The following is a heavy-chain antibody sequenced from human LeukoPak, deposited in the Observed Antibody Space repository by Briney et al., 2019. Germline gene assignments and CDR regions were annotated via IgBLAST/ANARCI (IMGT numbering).Heavy chain of an antibody. J-gene: IGHJ5*02. V-gene: IGHV3-30*02. CDR3: AKEPREYCSSTSCPNWIDP. D-gene: IGHD2-2*01. Sequence: GGSLRLSCAASGFTFSRNGMHWVRQAPGKGLVWVALIRYDGSIKYYEDSVKGRFTISRDNSQNTLYLQMSGLRAEDTAVYYCAKEPREYCSSTSCPNWIDPWGQGTLVTVSS. CDR2: IRYDGSIK. CDR1: GFTFSRNG.